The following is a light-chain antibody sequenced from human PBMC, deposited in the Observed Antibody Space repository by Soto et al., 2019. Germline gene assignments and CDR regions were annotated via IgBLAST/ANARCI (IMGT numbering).Light chain of an antibody. CDR3: QQYNNWPNT. J-gene: IGKJ2*01. CDR2: GAS. Sequence: EIVMTQSPPTLSVSPGERATLSCRASQSVSSNLAWYQQKPGQAPRLLIYGASTRATGIPARFSGSGSGTEFTLTISSLQSEDFAVYYCQQYNNWPNTFGQGTKLDIK. V-gene: IGKV3-15*01. CDR1: QSVSSN.